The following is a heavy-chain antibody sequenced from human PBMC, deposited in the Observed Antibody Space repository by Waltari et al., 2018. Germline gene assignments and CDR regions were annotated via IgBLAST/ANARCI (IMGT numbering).Heavy chain of an antibody. V-gene: IGHV3-48*04. CDR1: GFTFSSYS. Sequence: EVQLVESGGGLVQPGGSLRLSCAASGFTFSSYSMNWVRQAPGKGLEWVSYISSSSSTIYYADSVKGRFTISRDNAKNSLYLQMNSLRAEDTAVYYCARDKRAAPYYYMDVWGKGTTVTISS. CDR2: ISSSSSTI. D-gene: IGHD6-13*01. CDR3: ARDKRAAPYYYMDV. J-gene: IGHJ6*03.